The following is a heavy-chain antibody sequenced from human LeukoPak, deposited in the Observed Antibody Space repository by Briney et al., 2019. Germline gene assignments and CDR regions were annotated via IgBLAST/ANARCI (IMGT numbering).Heavy chain of an antibody. J-gene: IGHJ4*02. V-gene: IGHV4-38-2*02. CDR1: GYSISSNYF. CDR3: VRDIDQLRSDY. CDR2: ISHTGTT. D-gene: IGHD2-2*01. Sequence: PSETLSLTCAVSGYSISSNYFWGWIRQPPGKGLEWIGTISHTGTTFYKPSLKTRIAISLDTSKNQFSLKVNSVTAADTAVYYCVRDIDQLRSDYWGQGTLVTVSS.